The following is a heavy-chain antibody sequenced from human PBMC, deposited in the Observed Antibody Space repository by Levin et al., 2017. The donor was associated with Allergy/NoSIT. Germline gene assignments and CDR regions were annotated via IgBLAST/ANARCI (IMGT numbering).Heavy chain of an antibody. D-gene: IGHD3-10*02. CDR1: GGSFSGYS. J-gene: IGHJ5*02. CDR2: INHRGSR. V-gene: IGHV4-34*01. Sequence: SETLSLTCAVYGGSFSGYSWTWIRQPPGKGLEWIGEINHRGSRNYNPSLNSRVTISVDTSKNQVSLNLISVTAADTAVYFCARRECSRGNWFDPWGHGTQVTVSS. CDR3: ARRECSRGNWFDP.